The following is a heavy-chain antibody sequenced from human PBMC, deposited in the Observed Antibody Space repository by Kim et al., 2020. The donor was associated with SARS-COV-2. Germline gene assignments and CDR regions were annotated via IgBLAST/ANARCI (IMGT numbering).Heavy chain of an antibody. D-gene: IGHD2-15*01. Sequence: SETLSLTCTVSGGSISSYYWSWIRQPPGKGLEWIGYIYYSGSTNYNPSLKSRVTISVDTSKNQFSLKLSSVTAADTAVYYCARRSLGYCSGGSCQKAFDIWGQGTMVTVSS. CDR3: ARRSLGYCSGGSCQKAFDI. J-gene: IGHJ3*02. CDR2: IYYSGST. CDR1: GGSISSYY. V-gene: IGHV4-59*08.